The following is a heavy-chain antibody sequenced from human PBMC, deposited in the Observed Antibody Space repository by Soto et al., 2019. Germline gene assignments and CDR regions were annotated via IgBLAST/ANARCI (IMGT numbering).Heavy chain of an antibody. V-gene: IGHV1-8*01. CDR3: ARGRIIVAGGFDP. Sequence: EASVKVSCKASGYTFTSYDIIWVRQATGQGLEWMGWMNPSTGNTDSAEKFQGRLTMTRNTSISTVYMELSSLSFEDTAVYYCARGRIIVAGGFDPWGQGTLVTSPQ. CDR2: MNPSTGNT. J-gene: IGHJ5*02. CDR1: GYTFTSYD. D-gene: IGHD6-19*01.